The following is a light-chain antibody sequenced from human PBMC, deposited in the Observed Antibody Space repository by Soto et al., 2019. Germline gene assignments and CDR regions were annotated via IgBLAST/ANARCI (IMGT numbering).Light chain of an antibody. Sequence: TQSPSSVSASVGDRVTITCRASQSVSSNLAWYQQKPGQAPRLLMYGASSRATGTPDRISGGGSGTDFTLTISRLEPEDFAVYYCQQRSNWPTTFGQGTRLEI. CDR3: QQRSNWPTT. J-gene: IGKJ5*01. V-gene: IGKV3D-20*02. CDR2: GAS. CDR1: QSVSSN.